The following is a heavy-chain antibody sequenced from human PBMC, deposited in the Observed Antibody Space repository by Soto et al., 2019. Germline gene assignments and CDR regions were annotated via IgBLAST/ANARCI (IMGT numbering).Heavy chain of an antibody. CDR3: VRESAALDY. V-gene: IGHV3-21*01. CDR1: RFTFSAYT. CDR2: MSASGSHI. J-gene: IGHJ4*02. Sequence: GCLRLSCAASRFTFSAYTMNWVRQAPGKGLEWVSFMSASGSHIYYADSMKGRFTISRDNAKNSLYLQMNSLRDEDTAIYFCVRESAALDYWGQGILVTLPS. D-gene: IGHD6-13*01.